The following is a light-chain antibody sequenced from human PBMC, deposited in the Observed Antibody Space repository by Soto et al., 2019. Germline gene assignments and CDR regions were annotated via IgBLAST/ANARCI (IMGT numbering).Light chain of an antibody. CDR2: DAS. J-gene: IGKJ1*01. V-gene: IGKV1-5*01. Sequence: DIHMTQSPSTLSASVIDRVTITCLASQSISSWLAWYQQKPGKAPKLLIYDASSLESGVPSRFSGSGSGTEFTLTISSLQPDDFATYYCQQYNSYSWTFGQGTKVDI. CDR3: QQYNSYSWT. CDR1: QSISSW.